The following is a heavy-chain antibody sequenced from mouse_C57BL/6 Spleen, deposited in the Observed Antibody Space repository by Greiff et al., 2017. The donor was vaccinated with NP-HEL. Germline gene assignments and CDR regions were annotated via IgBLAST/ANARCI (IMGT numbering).Heavy chain of an antibody. CDR2: IYPGDGDT. CDR1: GYAFSSSW. Sequence: LEESGPELVKPGASVKISCKASGYAFSSSWMNWVKQRPGKGLEWIGRIYPGDGDTNYNGKFKGKATLTADKSSSTAYMQLSSLTSEDSAVYFCAREDYYGSSYEFDYWGQGTTLTVSS. V-gene: IGHV1-82*01. J-gene: IGHJ2*01. CDR3: AREDYYGSSYEFDY. D-gene: IGHD1-1*01.